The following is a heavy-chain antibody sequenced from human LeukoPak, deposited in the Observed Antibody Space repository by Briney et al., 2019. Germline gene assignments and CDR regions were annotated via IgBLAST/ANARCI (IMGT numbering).Heavy chain of an antibody. CDR3: ARDSSSWFNWFDP. V-gene: IGHV3-11*05. Sequence: GGSLRLSCAASGFTFSDYYMSWIRQAPGKGPEWISYISSSSSHIKYADSVKGRFTISRDNAERSLYLQMNSLRAEDTALYYCARDSSSWFNWFDPWGQGTLVTVSS. J-gene: IGHJ5*02. CDR1: GFTFSDYY. D-gene: IGHD6-13*01. CDR2: ISSSSSHI.